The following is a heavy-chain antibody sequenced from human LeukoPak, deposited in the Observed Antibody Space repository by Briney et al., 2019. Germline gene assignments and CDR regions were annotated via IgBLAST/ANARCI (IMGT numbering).Heavy chain of an antibody. CDR3: ARASSSSIPPYFDY. CDR2: IIPIFGTA. J-gene: IGHJ4*02. V-gene: IGHV1-69*13. Sequence: SVKVSCKASGGTFSSYAISWVRQAPGQGLEWMGGIIPIFGTANYAQKFQGRGTITADESTSPAYMELSSLRSEYTAVYYCARASSSSIPPYFDYWGQGTMVTVSS. D-gene: IGHD6-6*01. CDR1: GGTFSSYA.